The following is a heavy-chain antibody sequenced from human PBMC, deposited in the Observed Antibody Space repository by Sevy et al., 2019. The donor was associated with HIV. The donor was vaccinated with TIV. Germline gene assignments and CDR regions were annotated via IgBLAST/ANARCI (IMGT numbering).Heavy chain of an antibody. CDR2: IWYDGSHK. Sequence: GGSLRLSCAASGFTFSSYGMHWVRQAPGKGLEWVAVIWYDGSHKYYADSVKGRFTISRDNSKNTLYLQMNSLRAEDTAVCYCARDGGRGYSYGTSPNDYWGQGTLVTVSS. CDR3: ARDGGRGYSYGTSPNDY. CDR1: GFTFSSYG. J-gene: IGHJ4*02. V-gene: IGHV3-33*01. D-gene: IGHD5-18*01.